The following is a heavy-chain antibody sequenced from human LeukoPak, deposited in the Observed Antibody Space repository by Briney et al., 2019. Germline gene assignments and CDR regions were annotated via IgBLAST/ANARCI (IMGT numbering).Heavy chain of an antibody. Sequence: GGSLRLSCAASGFTFSSYSMNWVRQAPGKGLEWVSSISSSSYIYYADSVKGRFTISRDNAKNSLYLQMNSLRAEDTAVYYCARDRYCSGGSCYFWFDPWGQGTLVTVSS. CDR1: GFTFSSYS. CDR3: ARDRYCSGGSCYFWFDP. D-gene: IGHD2-15*01. V-gene: IGHV3-21*01. CDR2: ISSSSYI. J-gene: IGHJ5*02.